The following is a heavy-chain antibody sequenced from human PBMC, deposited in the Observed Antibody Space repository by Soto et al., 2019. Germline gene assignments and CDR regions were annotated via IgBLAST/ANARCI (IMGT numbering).Heavy chain of an antibody. D-gene: IGHD6-19*01. CDR2: ISSSGSTI. CDR3: AGGDSSGWYGHYYYYYGMDV. Sequence: GGSLRLSCAASGFTFSSYEMNWVRQAPGKGLEWVSYISSSGSTIYYADSVKGRFTISRDNAKNSLYLQMNSLRAEDTAVYYCAGGDSSGWYGHYYYYYGMDVWGQGTTVTVSS. CDR1: GFTFSSYE. J-gene: IGHJ6*02. V-gene: IGHV3-48*03.